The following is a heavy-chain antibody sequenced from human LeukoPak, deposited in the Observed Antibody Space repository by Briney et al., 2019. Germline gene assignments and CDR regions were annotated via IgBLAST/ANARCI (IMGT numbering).Heavy chain of an antibody. Sequence: PSETLSLTCTVSGGSISSGDYYWRWIRQPPGKGLEWIGYIYYSGSTYYNPSLKSRVTISVDTSKNQFSLELSSVTAADTAVYYCARVCGVLYYFDYWGQGTLVTVSS. CDR2: IYYSGST. V-gene: IGHV4-30-4*01. CDR3: ARVCGVLYYFDY. D-gene: IGHD2-8*01. J-gene: IGHJ4*02. CDR1: GGSISSGDYY.